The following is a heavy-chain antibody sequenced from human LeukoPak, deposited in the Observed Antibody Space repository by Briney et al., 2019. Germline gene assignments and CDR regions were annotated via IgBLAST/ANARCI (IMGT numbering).Heavy chain of an antibody. Sequence: GGSLRLSCAASGFTFSTYEMSCVRQAPGKGLEWVSAISGSGGSTYYADSVKGRFTISRDNSKNTLYLQMNSLRAEDTAVYYCAKGEALGPFDYWGQGTLVTVSS. CDR1: GFTFSTYE. J-gene: IGHJ4*02. CDR3: AKGEALGPFDY. D-gene: IGHD7-27*01. V-gene: IGHV3-23*01. CDR2: ISGSGGST.